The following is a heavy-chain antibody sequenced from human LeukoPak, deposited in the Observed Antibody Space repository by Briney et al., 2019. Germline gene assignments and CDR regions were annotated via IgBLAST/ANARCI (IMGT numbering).Heavy chain of an antibody. D-gene: IGHD2-15*01. V-gene: IGHV3-23*01. CDR1: ELTFSDYY. Sequence: PGGSLRLSCAASELTFSDYYMSWVRQAPGKGLEWVSAISGSGGSTYYADSVKGRFTISRDNSKNTLYLQMNSLRAEDTAVYYCATSPRGWYYFDYWGQGTLVTVSS. J-gene: IGHJ4*02. CDR3: ATSPRGWYYFDY. CDR2: ISGSGGST.